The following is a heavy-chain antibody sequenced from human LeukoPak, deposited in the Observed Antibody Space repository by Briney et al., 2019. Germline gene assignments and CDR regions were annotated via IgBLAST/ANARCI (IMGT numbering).Heavy chain of an antibody. D-gene: IGHD2-2*01. CDR2: INPNSGGT. J-gene: IGHJ5*02. Sequence: ASVKLSCKASGYTFTGYYMHCVPQAPGQGLECMGWINPNSGGTNYAQKFQGRVTMTRDASISTAYMELSRLRSDDTAVYYCAGNIVVVPAAISWFDPWGQGTLVTVSS. CDR3: AGNIVVVPAAISWFDP. V-gene: IGHV1-2*02. CDR1: GYTFTGYY.